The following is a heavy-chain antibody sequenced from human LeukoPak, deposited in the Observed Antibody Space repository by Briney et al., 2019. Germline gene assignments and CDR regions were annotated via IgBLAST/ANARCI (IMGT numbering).Heavy chain of an antibody. CDR1: GFTFSTSA. CDR2: ISESGGST. D-gene: IGHD3-10*01. Sequence: GGSLRLSCVVSGFTFSTSAMSWVRLAPGKGLEWVSGISESGGSTYYADSVKGRFTSSRDNSKNTLYLQMNNLRAEDTAAYYCAKGSFWGQGTLVTVSS. V-gene: IGHV3-23*01. CDR3: AKGSF. J-gene: IGHJ4*02.